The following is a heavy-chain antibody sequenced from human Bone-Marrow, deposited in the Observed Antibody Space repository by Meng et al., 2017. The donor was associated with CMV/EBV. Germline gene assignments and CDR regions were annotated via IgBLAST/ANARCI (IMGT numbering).Heavy chain of an antibody. CDR2: ISYDGSNK. CDR3: ARDNVPAAIISWFDP. Sequence: GGSLRLSCAASGFTFSSYAMHWVRQAPGKGLEWVAVISYDGSNKYYADSVKGRFTISRDNSKNTLYLQMNSLRAEDTAVYYCARDNVPAAIISWFDPWGQGTVVTVSS. CDR1: GFTFSSYA. V-gene: IGHV3-30*04. J-gene: IGHJ5*02. D-gene: IGHD2-2*01.